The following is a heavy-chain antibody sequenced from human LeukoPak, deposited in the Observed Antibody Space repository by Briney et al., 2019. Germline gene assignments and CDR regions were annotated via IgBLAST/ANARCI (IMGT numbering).Heavy chain of an antibody. V-gene: IGHV1-2*02. CDR3: AIGYCSSTSCDDAFDI. Sequence: ASVKVSCKASGSTFTGYYMHWVRQAPGQGLEWMGWINPNSDGTNYAQKFQGRVTMTRDTSISTAHMELSRLRSDDTAVYYCAIGYCSSTSCDDAFDIWGQGTMVTVSS. J-gene: IGHJ3*02. CDR1: GSTFTGYY. D-gene: IGHD2-2*01. CDR2: INPNSDGT.